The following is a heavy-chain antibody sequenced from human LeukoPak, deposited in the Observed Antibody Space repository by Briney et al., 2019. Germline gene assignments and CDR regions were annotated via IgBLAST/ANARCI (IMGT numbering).Heavy chain of an antibody. D-gene: IGHD2-2*01. J-gene: IGHJ6*03. V-gene: IGHV3-30*02. CDR2: IHNYETTE. CDR3: ARGGLGYCSSTSCSDYYMDV. CDR1: GFTFSNFG. Sequence: GGSLRLSCTASGFTFSNFGMHWVRQTPGKGLEWVTFIHNYETTEYYADSVKGRFTISRDNAKNSLYLQMNSLRAEDTAVYYCARGGLGYCSSTSCSDYYMDVWGKGTTVTVSS.